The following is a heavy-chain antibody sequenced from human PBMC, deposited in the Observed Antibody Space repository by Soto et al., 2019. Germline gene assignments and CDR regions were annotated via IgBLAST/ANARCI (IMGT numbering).Heavy chain of an antibody. J-gene: IGHJ5*02. D-gene: IGHD6-13*01. V-gene: IGHV1-69*13. CDR2: IIPIFGTA. Sequence: SVKVSCKASGGTFSSYAISWVRQAPGQGLEWMGGIIPIFGTANYAQKFQGRVTITADESTSTAYMELSSLRSEDTAVYYCARDLRIAAAGNWFDPWGQGTLVTVSS. CDR3: ARDLRIAAAGNWFDP. CDR1: GGTFSSYA.